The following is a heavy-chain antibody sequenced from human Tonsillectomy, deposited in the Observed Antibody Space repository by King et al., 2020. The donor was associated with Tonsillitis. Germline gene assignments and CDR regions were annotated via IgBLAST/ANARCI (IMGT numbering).Heavy chain of an antibody. V-gene: IGHV3-7*01. D-gene: IGHD1-26*01. CDR2: IKQDGSEK. J-gene: IGHJ4*02. CDR1: GFTFSSYW. Sequence: VQLVESGGGLVQPGGSLRLSCAASGFTFSSYWMSWVRQAPGRGLEWVANIKQDGSEKYCVDSVKGRFTISRDNAKNSLYLQMNSLRAEDKAVYYCARDRGSHDYWGQGTLVTVSS. CDR3: ARDRGSHDY.